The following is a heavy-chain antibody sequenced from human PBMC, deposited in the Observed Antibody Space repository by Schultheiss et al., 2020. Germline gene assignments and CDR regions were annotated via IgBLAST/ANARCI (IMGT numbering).Heavy chain of an antibody. V-gene: IGHV1-46*01. CDR1: GYTFTSYY. CDR2: INPSGGST. Sequence: ASVKVSCKASGYTFTSYYMHWVRQAPGQGLEWMGIINPSGGSTSYAQKFQGRVTMTRDTSTSTVYMELSSLRSEDTAVYYCARALLRFLEWYQPIYYYYGMDVWGQGTTVTVSS. J-gene: IGHJ6*02. D-gene: IGHD3-3*01. CDR3: ARALLRFLEWYQPIYYYYGMDV.